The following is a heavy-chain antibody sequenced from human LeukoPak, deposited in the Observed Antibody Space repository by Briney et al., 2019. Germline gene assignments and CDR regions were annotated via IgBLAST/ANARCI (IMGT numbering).Heavy chain of an antibody. D-gene: IGHD3-3*01. CDR1: GFTFSSYA. V-gene: IGHV3-30*02. J-gene: IGHJ4*02. CDR2: IRYDGSNK. CDR3: AKAPGRFYPTEYFDY. Sequence: GGSLRLSCAASGFTFSSYAMHWVRQAPGKGLEWVAFIRYDGSNKYYADSVGGRFTISRDSSKNTLYLQVNSLRPDDTAVYYCAKAPGRFYPTEYFDYWGQGTLVTVSS.